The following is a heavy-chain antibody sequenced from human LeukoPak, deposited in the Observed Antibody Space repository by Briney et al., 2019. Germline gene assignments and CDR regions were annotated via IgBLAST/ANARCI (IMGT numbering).Heavy chain of an antibody. CDR1: GFTFSSYA. J-gene: IGHJ6*02. V-gene: IGHV3-30-3*01. CDR2: ISYDRSNK. CDR3: ARVGSRCSGGSCYPNNSHYYGMDV. D-gene: IGHD2-15*01. Sequence: GGSLRLSCAASGFTFSSYAMHWVRQAPGKGLEWVAVISYDRSNKYYADSVKGRFTISRDNSKNTLYLQMNSLRAEDTAVYYCARVGSRCSGGSCYPNNSHYYGMDVWGQGTTVTVSS.